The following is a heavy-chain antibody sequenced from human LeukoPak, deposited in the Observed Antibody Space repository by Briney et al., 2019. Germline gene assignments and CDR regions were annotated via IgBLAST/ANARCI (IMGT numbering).Heavy chain of an antibody. D-gene: IGHD5-18*01. Sequence: PGGTLRLSCAASGFTFSSYGMSWVRQAPGKGLEWVSAISGSGGSTYYADSVKGRFTISRDNSKNTLYLQMNSLRAEDTAVYYCAKRATAMVTYFDYWGQGTLVTVSS. V-gene: IGHV3-23*01. CDR2: ISGSGGST. J-gene: IGHJ4*02. CDR3: AKRATAMVTYFDY. CDR1: GFTFSSYG.